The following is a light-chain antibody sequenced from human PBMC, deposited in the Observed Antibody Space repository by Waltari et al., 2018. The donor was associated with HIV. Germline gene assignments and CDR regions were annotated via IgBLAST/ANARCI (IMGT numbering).Light chain of an antibody. Sequence: DVVMTQSPDSLTVSVGEGATLNCKSSQSLLYGSNNKNYLAWYQQRPGHRPKLLIYWASTRQSGVPDRFSGSGSGTDFSLTISSLQAEDVAVYYCQQYYLVPYTFGQGTKLEIK. J-gene: IGKJ2*01. V-gene: IGKV4-1*01. CDR1: QSLLYGSNNKNY. CDR2: WAS. CDR3: QQYYLVPYT.